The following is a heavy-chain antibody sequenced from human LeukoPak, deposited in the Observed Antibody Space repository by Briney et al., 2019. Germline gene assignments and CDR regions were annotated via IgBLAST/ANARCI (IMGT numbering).Heavy chain of an antibody. V-gene: IGHV3-64*01. CDR3: ARPDDYGDYGIEH. CDR2: IISNGGRT. Sequence: GGSMRLSCAASGFTFSSYAMHWVRQAPGKWLEYVSAIISNGGRTYYANSVKGRFTVSRDNYRNTLYLQMGSLRAEDMAVYYCARPDDYGDYGIEHWGQGTLVTVSS. J-gene: IGHJ1*01. D-gene: IGHD4-17*01. CDR1: GFTFSSYA.